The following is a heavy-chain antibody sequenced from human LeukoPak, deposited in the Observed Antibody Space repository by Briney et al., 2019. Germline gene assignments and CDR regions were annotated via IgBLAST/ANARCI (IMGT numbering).Heavy chain of an antibody. CDR1: GFTFSDYA. CDR2: INSNGSST. D-gene: IGHD3-9*01. CDR3: ARVLGGSDILTGYYNY. V-gene: IGHV3-74*01. J-gene: IGHJ4*02. Sequence: GGSLRLSCAASGFTFSDYAIHWVRQAPGKGLVWVSRINSNGSSTSYADSVKGRFTISRDNSKNTLFLQMNSLRAEDTAVYYCARVLGGSDILTGYYNYWGQGTLVTVSS.